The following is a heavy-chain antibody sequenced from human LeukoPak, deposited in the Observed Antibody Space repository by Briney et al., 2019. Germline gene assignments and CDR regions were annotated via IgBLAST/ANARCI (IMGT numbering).Heavy chain of an antibody. CDR1: EYTFIDYY. J-gene: IGHJ4*02. V-gene: IGHV1-2*02. CDR2: INPNSGGT. CDR3: ARDGDIVGATLDY. D-gene: IGHD1-26*01. Sequence: ASVKVSCKASEYTFIDYYIHWVRQAPGQGLEWMGWINPNSGGTNYAQKFQGRVTMTRDTSISTAYMELSRLRSDDTAVYYCARDGDIVGATLDYWGQGTLVTVSS.